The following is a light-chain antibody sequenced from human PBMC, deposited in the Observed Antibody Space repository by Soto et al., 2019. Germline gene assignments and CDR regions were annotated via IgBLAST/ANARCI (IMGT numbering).Light chain of an antibody. CDR2: GAS. V-gene: IGKV3-20*01. CDR1: QSVSSSY. CDR3: QQYGSSLTWT. Sequence: EIVLTQSPGTLSLSPGERATLSCRASQSVSSSYLAWYQQKPGQAPRLPIYGASSRATGIPDRFSGSGSGTDFTLTISRLEPEDFAVYYCQQYGSSLTWTFGQGTKVDIK. J-gene: IGKJ1*01.